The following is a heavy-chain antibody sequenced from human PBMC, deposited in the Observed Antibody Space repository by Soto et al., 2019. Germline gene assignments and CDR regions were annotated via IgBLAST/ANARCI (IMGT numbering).Heavy chain of an antibody. J-gene: IGHJ5*02. CDR3: ARNRAHYCRSTSCCNGHGFDH. CDR2: FYLGESDT. Sequence: GESLETFRKSSGNNLTSHWHGLVPQVPGKGLEWMGNFYLGESDTRYSPSFQGQVNIPDDQFINTAYLQWSRLKASDTAMYFFARNRAHYCRSTSCCNGHGFDHWGQGTLVTVSS. D-gene: IGHD2-2*01. CDR1: GNNLTSHW. V-gene: IGHV5-51*01.